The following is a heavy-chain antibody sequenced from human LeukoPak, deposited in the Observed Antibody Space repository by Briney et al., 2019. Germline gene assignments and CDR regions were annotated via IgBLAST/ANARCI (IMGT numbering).Heavy chain of an antibody. J-gene: IGHJ6*03. Sequence: GGSLRLSCAASGLTFSSYGMSWVRHAPGKGLEWVSAISGSGGSTYYADSVKGRFTISRDNSKNTLYLQMNSLRAEDTAVYYCAKEGPLLRELLFPYYYYYYMDVWGKGTTVTISS. V-gene: IGHV3-23*01. CDR2: ISGSGGST. D-gene: IGHD1-26*01. CDR1: GLTFSSYG. CDR3: AKEGPLLRELLFPYYYYYYMDV.